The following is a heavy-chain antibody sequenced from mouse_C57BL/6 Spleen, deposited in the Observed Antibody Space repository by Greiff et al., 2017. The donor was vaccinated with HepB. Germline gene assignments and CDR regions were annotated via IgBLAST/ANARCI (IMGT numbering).Heavy chain of an antibody. CDR1: GYTFTSYW. CDR3: ARGRKTAYAMDY. V-gene: IGHV1-64*01. CDR2: IHPNSGST. Sequence: QVQLQQPGAELVKPGASVKLSCKASGYTFTSYWMHWVKQRPGQGLEWIGMIHPNSGSTNYNEKFKSKATLTVDKSSSTAYMQLSSLTSEDSAVYYCARGRKTAYAMDYWGQGTSVTVSS. D-gene: IGHD4-1*01. J-gene: IGHJ4*01.